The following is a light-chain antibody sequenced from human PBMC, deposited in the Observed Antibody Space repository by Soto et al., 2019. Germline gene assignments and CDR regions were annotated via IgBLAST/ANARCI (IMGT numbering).Light chain of an antibody. V-gene: IGKV2-28*01. J-gene: IGKJ4*01. Sequence: DIVMKQSTLSLPVTPGAPASISCRSSQSLLHSNGYNYLDWYLQKPGQSPQLLIYLGSNRASGVPDRFSGSGSGTDFTLKISRVEAEDVGVSYCMQALQTPRTFGGGTKVEIK. CDR1: QSLLHSNGYNY. CDR2: LGS. CDR3: MQALQTPRT.